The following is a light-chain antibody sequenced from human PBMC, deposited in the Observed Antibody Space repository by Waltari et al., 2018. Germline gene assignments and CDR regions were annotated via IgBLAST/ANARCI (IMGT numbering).Light chain of an antibody. Sequence: QTVVTQEPSLSVSPGGTVTLTCALTSGSVSSTSYAIWYQQTPGQAPRTLVYKIHNRSSGVPDRFSGSMLGNKAALTITGAQAEDESDYYCVLYMGSGIWVFGGGTKLTVL. CDR3: VLYMGSGIWV. CDR2: KIH. CDR1: SGSVSSTSY. V-gene: IGLV8-61*01. J-gene: IGLJ3*02.